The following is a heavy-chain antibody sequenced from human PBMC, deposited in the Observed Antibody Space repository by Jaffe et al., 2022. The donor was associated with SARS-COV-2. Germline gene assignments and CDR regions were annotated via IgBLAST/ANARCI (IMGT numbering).Heavy chain of an antibody. J-gene: IGHJ4*02. D-gene: IGHD3-3*01. Sequence: QLQLQESGPGLVKPSETLSLTCTVSGGSISSSSYYWGWIRQPPGKGLEWIGSIYYSGSTYYNPSLKSRVTISVDTSKNQFSLKLSSVTAADTAVYYCARLSYYDFWSGYLGGFGYWGQGTLVTVSS. CDR3: ARLSYYDFWSGYLGGFGY. V-gene: IGHV4-39*01. CDR2: IYYSGST. CDR1: GGSISSSSYY.